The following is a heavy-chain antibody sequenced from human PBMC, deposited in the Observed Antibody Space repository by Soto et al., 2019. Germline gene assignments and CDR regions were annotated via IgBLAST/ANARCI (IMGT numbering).Heavy chain of an antibody. J-gene: IGHJ3*01. CDR3: TTDGSYAQYV. V-gene: IGHV3-74*01. CDR2: INSDGTTT. D-gene: IGHD2-2*01. Sequence: TGGSLRLSCAASGISFSNTWMHWVRQVPGKGLVWVAYINSDGTTTTYADSVRGRFTISRDNAKNTVYLQMNSLRAEDTALYYCTTDGSYAQYVWGQGTAVTVS. CDR1: GISFSNTW.